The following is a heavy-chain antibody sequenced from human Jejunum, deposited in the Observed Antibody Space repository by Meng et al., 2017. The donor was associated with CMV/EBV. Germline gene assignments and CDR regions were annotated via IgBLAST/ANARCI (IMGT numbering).Heavy chain of an antibody. D-gene: IGHD3-3*01. Sequence: SGLTVSSNYMTWVRPAPGKGLEWVSLIYSGGGIYYADSVKGRFTISRDISKNTVYLQMNSLRAEDTAVYYCAIDFWSGYYRYGMDGLGQGTTVTVSS. CDR1: GLTVSSNY. CDR2: IYSGGGI. J-gene: IGHJ6*02. V-gene: IGHV3-66*02. CDR3: AIDFWSGYYRYGMDG.